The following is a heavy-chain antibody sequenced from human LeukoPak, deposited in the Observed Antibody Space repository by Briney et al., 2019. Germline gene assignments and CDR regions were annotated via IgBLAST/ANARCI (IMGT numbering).Heavy chain of an antibody. J-gene: IGHJ2*01. Sequence: PGRSLRLSCAASGFTFSSYGMHWVRQAPGKGLEWVAVIWYDGSNKYYADSVKGRFTISRDNSKNTLYLQMNSLRAEDTAVYYCARDYLDWYFDLWGRGILVTVSS. CDR2: IWYDGSNK. CDR1: GFTFSSYG. CDR3: ARDYLDWYFDL. V-gene: IGHV3-33*01.